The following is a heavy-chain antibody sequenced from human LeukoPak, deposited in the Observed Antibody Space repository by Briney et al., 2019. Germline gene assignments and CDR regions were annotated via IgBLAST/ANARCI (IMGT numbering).Heavy chain of an antibody. J-gene: IGHJ6*03. V-gene: IGHV4-59*01. CDR3: ARSTSGYYSKHYYFYMDV. D-gene: IGHD3-22*01. Sequence: PSETLSLTCSVSGASISSYFWSWIRQPPGKGLEWIGYIYYSGTTNYNPSLKSRIAISLDTSKKQFSLRMRSVTAADTAVYYCARSTSGYYSKHYYFYMDVWGKGTTVTVPS. CDR2: IYYSGTT. CDR1: GASISSYF.